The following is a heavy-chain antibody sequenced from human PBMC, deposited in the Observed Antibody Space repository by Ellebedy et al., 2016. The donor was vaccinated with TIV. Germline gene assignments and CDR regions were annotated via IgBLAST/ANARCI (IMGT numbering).Heavy chain of an antibody. D-gene: IGHD1-26*01. V-gene: IGHV3-15*01. CDR1: GFSFNNGW. CDR3: STYTVGDDS. CDR2: IKSESEGGTT. Sequence: PGGSLRLSCSSSGFSFNNGWMNRVRQSPGKGLEWVGRIKSESEGGTTDYAAPVKGRFTISRDDLQNILYLQMNNLTIADTGVYYCSTYTVGDDSWGQGTLVTVSS. J-gene: IGHJ5*02.